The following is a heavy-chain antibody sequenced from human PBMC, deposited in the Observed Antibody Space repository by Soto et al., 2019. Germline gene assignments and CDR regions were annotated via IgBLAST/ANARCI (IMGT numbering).Heavy chain of an antibody. CDR2: IYYSGST. Sequence: QVQLQESGPGLVKPSQTLSLTCTVSGGSISSGGYYWSWIRQHPGKGLEWIGYIYYSGSTYYNPSLKSRVTITVDTSKNQFALKLSSVSAADTAVYYCARLTRRGSVSSKRGVIDYWGQGTLVTVSS. CDR3: ARLTRRGSVSSKRGVIDY. CDR1: GGSISSGGYY. V-gene: IGHV4-31*03. J-gene: IGHJ4*02. D-gene: IGHD3-10*01.